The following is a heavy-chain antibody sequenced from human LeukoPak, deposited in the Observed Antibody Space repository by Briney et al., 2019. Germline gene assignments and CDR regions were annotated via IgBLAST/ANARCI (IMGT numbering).Heavy chain of an antibody. CDR3: ARAYGGNSQYFQH. CDR1: GGSISSYY. J-gene: IGHJ1*01. CDR2: MYISGSTNYNPSLSGST. V-gene: IGHV4-4*07. D-gene: IGHD4-23*01. Sequence: SETLSLTCTVSGGSISSYYWSWIRQPAGKGLEWIGRMYISGSTNYNPSLSGSTNYNPSLKSRVTISVDMSREQFSLKLSSVTAADTAVYYCARAYGGNSQYFQHWGQGTLVTVSS.